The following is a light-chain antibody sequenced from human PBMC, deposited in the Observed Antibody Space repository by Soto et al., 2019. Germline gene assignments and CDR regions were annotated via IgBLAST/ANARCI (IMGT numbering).Light chain of an antibody. CDR2: EDD. Sequence: NFMLTQPHSVSGSPGKTVTISCTRSSGSIASNFVQWYQQRPGSAPTTVIYEDDQRPSGVPGRFSGSIDRSSNSASLTISGLKTEDEADYYCQSYNNIIGVFGGGTKLTVL. CDR3: QSYNNIIGV. CDR1: SGSIASNF. J-gene: IGLJ2*01. V-gene: IGLV6-57*04.